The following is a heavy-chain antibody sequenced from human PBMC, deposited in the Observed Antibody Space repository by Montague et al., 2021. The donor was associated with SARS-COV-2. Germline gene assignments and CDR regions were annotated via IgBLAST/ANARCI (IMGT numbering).Heavy chain of an antibody. CDR3: AREGLKRLLWFGEGYYYGMDV. D-gene: IGHD3-10*01. V-gene: IGHV4-30-4*01. Sequence: IYYSGSTYYNPSLKSRVTISVDTSKNQFSLKLSSVTAADTAVYYCAREGLKRLLWFGEGYYYGMDVWGQGTTVTVSS. CDR2: IYYSGST. J-gene: IGHJ6*02.